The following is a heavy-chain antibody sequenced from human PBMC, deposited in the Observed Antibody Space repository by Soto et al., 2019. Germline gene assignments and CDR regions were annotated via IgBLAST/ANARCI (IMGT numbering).Heavy chain of an antibody. CDR3: AKDMGSSGWYGNFDY. J-gene: IGHJ4*02. Sequence: EVQLVESGGVVVQPGGSLRLSCAASGFTFDDYAMHWVRQAPGKGLEWVSLISWDGGSTYYADSVKGRFTISRDNSKNSLDRQMNSLRAEDTALYYCAKDMGSSGWYGNFDYWGQGTLVTVSS. CDR2: ISWDGGST. CDR1: GFTFDDYA. V-gene: IGHV3-43D*04. D-gene: IGHD6-19*01.